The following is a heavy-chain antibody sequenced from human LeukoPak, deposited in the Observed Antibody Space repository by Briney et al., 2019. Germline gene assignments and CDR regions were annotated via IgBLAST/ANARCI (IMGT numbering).Heavy chain of an antibody. J-gene: IGHJ4*02. Sequence: ETLSLTCSVSGDSTAGRYWSWIRQSPGKGLEWLGLVYKSGDINYHPSFRSRLSVSLDRSKTQVSLRLRSVTAADTAVYYCAYTGFDSVFDYWGQGTLVTVSS. CDR2: VYKSGDI. CDR1: GDSTAGRY. V-gene: IGHV4-59*11. D-gene: IGHD5-12*01. CDR3: AYTGFDSVFDY.